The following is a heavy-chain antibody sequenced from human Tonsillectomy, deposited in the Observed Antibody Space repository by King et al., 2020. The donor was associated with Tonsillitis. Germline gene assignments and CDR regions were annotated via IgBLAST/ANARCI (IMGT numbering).Heavy chain of an antibody. V-gene: IGHV4-59*08. CDR2: VYYTGTT. D-gene: IGHD6-19*01. J-gene: IGHJ5*02. CDR3: ARTAGYSSAWRRSWFDP. CDR1: GGSISTYY. Sequence: VQLQESGPGLVMPSETLSLTCTVSGGSISTYYWSWIRQPPGKGLEWIGYVYYTGTTNYSPSLKSRVTISVDTSKNQFSLKLSSVTAADTAVYYCARTAGYSSAWRRSWFDPWGPGTLVTVSS.